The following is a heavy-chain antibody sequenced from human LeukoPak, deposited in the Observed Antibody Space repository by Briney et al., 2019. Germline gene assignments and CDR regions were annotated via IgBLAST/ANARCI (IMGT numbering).Heavy chain of an antibody. CDR1: AFTFSDYS. J-gene: IGHJ4*02. CDR3: ARDRLTSGSYFFDY. D-gene: IGHD1-26*01. V-gene: IGHV3-48*01. Sequence: GGSLRLSCAASAFTFSDYSMNWVRQAPGKGLEWISYISGRSSTIYYADSVRGRFTISRDNAKNSTYLQMNSLRAEDTAVYYCARDRLTSGSYFFDYWGQGTLVTVSS. CDR2: ISGRSSTI.